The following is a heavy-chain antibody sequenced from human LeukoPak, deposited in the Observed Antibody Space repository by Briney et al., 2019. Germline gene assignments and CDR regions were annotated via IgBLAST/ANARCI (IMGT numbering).Heavy chain of an antibody. Sequence: GGSLRLSCAASGFTFADFAMHWVRQAPGKGLEWVSGISWNSGRIGYADSVKGRFTISRDNAKNCLYLQMNSLRAEDMALYYCAKGRGSQYYYYMDVWGRGTTVTVSS. V-gene: IGHV3-9*03. J-gene: IGHJ6*03. D-gene: IGHD2/OR15-2a*01. CDR3: AKGRGSQYYYYMDV. CDR1: GFTFADFA. CDR2: ISWNSGRI.